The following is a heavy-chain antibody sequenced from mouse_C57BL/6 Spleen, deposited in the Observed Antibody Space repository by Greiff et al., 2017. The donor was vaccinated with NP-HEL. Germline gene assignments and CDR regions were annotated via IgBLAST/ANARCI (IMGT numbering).Heavy chain of an antibody. CDR1: GYSFTGYY. CDR2: INPRTGGT. Sequence: VQLQQSGPELVKPGASVKISCKASGYSFTGYYMNWVKQSPEKSLEWIGEINPRTGGTTYNQKFKGKATLTVDKSSSTSYMQLKSLASEDSAVSYCAQNWRFDYWGQGTTLTVSS. J-gene: IGHJ2*01. V-gene: IGHV1-42*01. CDR3: AQNWRFDY. D-gene: IGHD4-1*01.